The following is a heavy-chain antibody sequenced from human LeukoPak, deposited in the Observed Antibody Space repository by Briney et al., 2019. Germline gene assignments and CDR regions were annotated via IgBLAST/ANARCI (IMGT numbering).Heavy chain of an antibody. D-gene: IGHD2-21*01. CDR1: GGSISSYY. CDR3: ARDRRWGYSGSGVDY. V-gene: IGHV4-4*07. CDR2: IYYSGST. J-gene: IGHJ4*02. Sequence: SETLSLTCTVSGGSISSYYWSWIRQPAGKGQEWIGRIYYSGSTYYNPSLKSRVTISVDTSKNQFSLKLSSVTAADTAVYYCARDRRWGYSGSGVDYWGQGTLVTVSS.